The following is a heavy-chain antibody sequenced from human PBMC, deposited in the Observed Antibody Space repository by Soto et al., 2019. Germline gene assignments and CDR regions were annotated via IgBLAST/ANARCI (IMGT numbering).Heavy chain of an antibody. J-gene: IGHJ4*02. Sequence: QVQLVQSGAEVKKPGSSVKVSCKASGGTFSSYAISWVRQAPGQGLEWMGGIIPIFGTANYAKKFQGRVTITADESTNPAYRELSSLRSEDTAVYYCARDRYYDSSGLGGYYVDYWGQGTLVTVSS. D-gene: IGHD3-22*01. V-gene: IGHV1-69*12. CDR2: IIPIFGTA. CDR3: ARDRYYDSSGLGGYYVDY. CDR1: GGTFSSYA.